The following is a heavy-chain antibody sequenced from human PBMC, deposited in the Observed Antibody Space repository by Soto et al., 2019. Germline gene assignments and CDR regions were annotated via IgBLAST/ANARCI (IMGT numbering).Heavy chain of an antibody. CDR2: INHSGST. CDR1: GVSFSAYY. CDR3: ARGFQDIVVLPSAFDI. J-gene: IGHJ3*02. D-gene: IGHD2-2*01. V-gene: IGHV4-34*01. Sequence: QVQLQQWGAGLLKPSETLSLTCAVYGVSFSAYYWSWIRQAPGKGLEWIGEINHSGSTNYNPSIKSRVTISVDTSKSEFSLKLSSVTAADTAVYYCARGFQDIVVLPSAFDIWGQGTMVTVSS.